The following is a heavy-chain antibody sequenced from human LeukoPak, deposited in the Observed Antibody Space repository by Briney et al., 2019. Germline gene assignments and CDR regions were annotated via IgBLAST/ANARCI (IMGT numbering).Heavy chain of an antibody. D-gene: IGHD6-19*01. J-gene: IGHJ4*02. CDR1: GFTFSSYW. Sequence: GGSLRLSCAASGFTFSSYWMHWVRQAPGKGLVWVSRINSDGSSTSYADSVKGRFTISRDNSKNSLYLQMNSLRTEDTALYYCAKGDGGWMGYWGQGTLVTVSS. CDR2: INSDGSST. CDR3: AKGDGGWMGY. V-gene: IGHV3-74*01.